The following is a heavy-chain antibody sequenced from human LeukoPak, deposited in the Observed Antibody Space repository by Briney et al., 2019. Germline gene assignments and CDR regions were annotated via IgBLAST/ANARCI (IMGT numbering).Heavy chain of an antibody. V-gene: IGHV1-8*01. CDR2: MNPNSGNT. CDR3: ARGDITMVRGVIYYGMDV. J-gene: IGHJ6*02. D-gene: IGHD3-10*01. Sequence: GASVKVSCKASGYTFTSYDINWVRQATGQGLEGMGWMNPNSGNTGYAQKFQGRVTMTRNTSISTAYMELSSLRSEDTAVYYCARGDITMVRGVIYYGMDVWGQGTTVTVSS. CDR1: GYTFTSYD.